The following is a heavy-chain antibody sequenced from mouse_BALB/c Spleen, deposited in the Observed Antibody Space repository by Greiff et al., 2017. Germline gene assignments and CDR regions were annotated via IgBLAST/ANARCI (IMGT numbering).Heavy chain of an antibody. CDR2: ISYDGSN. D-gene: IGHD1-2*01. Sequence: DVQLQESGPGLVKPSQSLSLTCSVTGYSITSGYYWNWIRQFPGNKLEWMGYISYDGSNNYNPSLKNRISITRDTSKNQFFLKLNSVTTEDTATYYCARDYGLDYWGQGTTLTVSS. CDR3: ARDYGLDY. J-gene: IGHJ2*01. CDR1: GYSITSGYY. V-gene: IGHV3-6*02.